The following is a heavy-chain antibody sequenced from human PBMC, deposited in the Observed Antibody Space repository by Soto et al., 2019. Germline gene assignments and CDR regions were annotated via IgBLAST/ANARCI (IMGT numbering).Heavy chain of an antibody. J-gene: IGHJ3*02. CDR1: GRSVSSGSYY. V-gene: IGHV4-61*01. CDR3: ARAFHYYDSSGYWGDIGAFHI. CDR2: IYYSGST. D-gene: IGHD3-22*01. Sequence: PETLSLTCTVSGRSVSSGSYYWSWLRQPPGKGLEWIGYIYYSGSTNYNPSLKSRVTISVDTSKNQFSLKLSSVTAADTAVYYCARAFHYYDSSGYWGDIGAFHILGQGTMVTGSS.